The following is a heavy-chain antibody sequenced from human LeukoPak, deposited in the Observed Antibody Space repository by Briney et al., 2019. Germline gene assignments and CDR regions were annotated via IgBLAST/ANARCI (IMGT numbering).Heavy chain of an antibody. CDR2: INPNSGDT. D-gene: IGHD1-1*01. V-gene: IGHV1-2*02. Sequence: GASVKVSYTASGYTFTGYYMHWVRQAPGQGLEWMGWINPNSGDTSYAQKFQGRVTLTRDTSINTAYMELSRLTSDDTAVYSCAREQLGIALWAPETLVTVSS. CDR3: AREQLGIAL. CDR1: GYTFTGYY. J-gene: IGHJ5*02.